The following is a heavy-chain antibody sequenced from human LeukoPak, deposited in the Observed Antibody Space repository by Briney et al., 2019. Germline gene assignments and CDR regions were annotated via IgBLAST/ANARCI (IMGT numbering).Heavy chain of an antibody. V-gene: IGHV4-59*01. CDR3: ARRDSSGYGADY. CDR1: GGSISSYY. D-gene: IGHD3-22*01. Sequence: SETLSLTCTVSGGSISSYYWSWIRQPPGKGLEWIGYIHYSGSTNYNPSLKSRVTISVDTSKNQFSLKLSSVTAADTAVYYCARRDSSGYGADYWGQGTLVTVSS. J-gene: IGHJ4*02. CDR2: IHYSGST.